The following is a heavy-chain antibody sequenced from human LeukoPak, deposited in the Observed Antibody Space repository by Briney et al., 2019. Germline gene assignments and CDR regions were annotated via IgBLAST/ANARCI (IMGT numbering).Heavy chain of an antibody. CDR1: GGSISSSSYY. D-gene: IGHD1-26*01. CDR2: IYYSGST. Sequence: SETLSLTCTVSGGSISSSSYYWGWIRQPPGKGLEWIGSIYYSGSTYYNPSLRSRVTISVDTSKNQFSLKLSSVTAADTAVYYCATDGNFDLWGRGTLVTVSS. J-gene: IGHJ2*01. CDR3: ATDGNFDL. V-gene: IGHV4-39*07.